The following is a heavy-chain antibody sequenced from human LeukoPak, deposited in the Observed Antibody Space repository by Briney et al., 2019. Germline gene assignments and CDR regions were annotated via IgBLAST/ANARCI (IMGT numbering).Heavy chain of an antibody. J-gene: IGHJ4*02. V-gene: IGHV4-38-2*01. CDR1: GYSITSSSW. D-gene: IGHD3-3*01. CDR3: QSRFLEWLLDY. CDR2: IYYGGYT. Sequence: PSETLSLTCAVSGYSITSSSWWGWIRQPPGKGLEWIGSIYYGGYTYYNPSLKSRVTISVDTSKNQFSLKLSSVTAADTAIYYCQSRFLEWLLDYWGQGTLVTVSS.